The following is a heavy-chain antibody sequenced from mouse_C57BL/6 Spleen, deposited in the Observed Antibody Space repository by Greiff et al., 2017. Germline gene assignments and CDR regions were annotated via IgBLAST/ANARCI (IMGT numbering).Heavy chain of an antibody. CDR1: GFNIKDYY. Sequence: EVQLQQSGAELVKPGASVKLSCTASGFNIKDYYMHWVKQRTEQGLEWIGRIDPEDGETKYAPKFQGKATITADTSSNPAYLQLSSLTSEDTSVYYCAPTTVVADYYAMDYWGQGTSVTVSS. D-gene: IGHD1-1*01. J-gene: IGHJ4*01. CDR3: APTTVVADYYAMDY. CDR2: IDPEDGET. V-gene: IGHV14-2*01.